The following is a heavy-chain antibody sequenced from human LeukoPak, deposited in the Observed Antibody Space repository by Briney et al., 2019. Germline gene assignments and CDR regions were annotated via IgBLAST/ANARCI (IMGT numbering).Heavy chain of an antibody. J-gene: IGHJ4*02. Sequence: PGGSLRLSCAAAGFTFSSYAMSWVPQAPGKGLEWVSAISGSGGSTYYADSVKGRFTISRDNSKNTLYLQMNSLRAEDPAVYYCAKVEQQLVPFNFDYWGQGNLVTVSS. CDR1: GFTFSSYA. CDR2: ISGSGGST. CDR3: AKVEQQLVPFNFDY. D-gene: IGHD6-13*01. V-gene: IGHV3-23*01.